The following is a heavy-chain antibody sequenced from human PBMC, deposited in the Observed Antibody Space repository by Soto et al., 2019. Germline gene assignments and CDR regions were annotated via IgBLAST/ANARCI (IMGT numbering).Heavy chain of an antibody. CDR2: IYYSGST. V-gene: IGHV4-61*01. Sequence: QVQLQESGPGLVKPSETLSLTCTVSGGSVSSGSYYWSWIRQPPGKGLEWIGYIYYSGSTNYNPSLKSRVTISVDTSNNLFSLKLSSVTAADTAVYYCASRYCSGGSCYAWFDPWGQGTLVTVSS. CDR3: ASRYCSGGSCYAWFDP. D-gene: IGHD2-15*01. CDR1: GGSVSSGSYY. J-gene: IGHJ5*02.